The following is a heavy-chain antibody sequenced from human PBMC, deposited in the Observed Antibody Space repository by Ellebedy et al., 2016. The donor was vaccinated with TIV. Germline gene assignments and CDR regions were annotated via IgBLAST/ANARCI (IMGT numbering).Heavy chain of an antibody. CDR1: GYTFTTYY. CDR2: INPSRGST. V-gene: IGHV1-46*01. Sequence: ASVKVSXXASGYTFTTYYMHWVRQAPGQGLEWMGIINPSRGSTSYAQKFQGRVSMTRDTSTSTAYMELSSLRSEDTAVYYCARDSQSWSGYPYNWFDPWGQGTLVTVSS. D-gene: IGHD3-3*01. CDR3: ARDSQSWSGYPYNWFDP. J-gene: IGHJ5*02.